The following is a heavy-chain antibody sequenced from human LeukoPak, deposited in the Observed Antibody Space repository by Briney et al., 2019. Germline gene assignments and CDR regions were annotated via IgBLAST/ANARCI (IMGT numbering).Heavy chain of an antibody. CDR2: IYYNDDK. D-gene: IGHD3-10*01. Sequence: EAGPTLVNPLQALTLTCTFSGFALPTPGVGVVWIRQPPGKALEWLALIYYNDDKCYCPSLQCGLTITKDISKNQVVLAMTNMDPVDTATYYCAHIVITIAWRSYFDYWGQGILVTVSS. J-gene: IGHJ4*02. CDR3: AHIVITIAWRSYFDY. V-gene: IGHV2-5*01. CDR1: GFALPTPGVG.